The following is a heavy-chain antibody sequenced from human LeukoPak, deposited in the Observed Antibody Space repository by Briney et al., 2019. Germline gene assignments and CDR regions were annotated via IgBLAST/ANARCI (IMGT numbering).Heavy chain of an antibody. CDR1: GGTFSSYA. CDR3: AREFFISAAAQYYYYGMDV. Sequence: GASVKVSCKASGGTFSSYAISWVRQAPGQGLEWMGRIIPILGIANYAQKFQGRVTITADKSTSTAYMELSSLRSEDTAVYYCAREFFISAAAQYYYYGMDVWGQGTTVTVSS. D-gene: IGHD3-10*01. V-gene: IGHV1-69*04. CDR2: IIPILGIA. J-gene: IGHJ6*02.